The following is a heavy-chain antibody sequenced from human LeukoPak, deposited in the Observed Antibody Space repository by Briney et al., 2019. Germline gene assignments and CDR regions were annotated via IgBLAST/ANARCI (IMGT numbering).Heavy chain of an antibody. CDR3: ARDYSSLDY. D-gene: IGHD6-13*01. V-gene: IGHV3-23*01. CDR2: ISGSGGST. J-gene: IGHJ4*02. Sequence: GGSLRLSCAASGFTFSSYGMSWVRQAPGKGLEWVSAISGSGGSTYYADSMKGRFTISRDNSKNTLYLQVNSLRAEDTAVYYCARDYSSLDYWGQGTLVTVSS. CDR1: GFTFSSYG.